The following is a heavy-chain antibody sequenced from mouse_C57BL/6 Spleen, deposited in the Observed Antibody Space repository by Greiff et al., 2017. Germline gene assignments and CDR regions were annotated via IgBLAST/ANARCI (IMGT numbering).Heavy chain of an antibody. D-gene: IGHD2-3*01. CDR1: GYTFTSYW. Sequence: VQLQQSGAELVKPGASVKLSCKASGYTFTSYWITWVKQRPGQGLEWIGDIYPGSGSTNYNQKFKSKATLTVDTSSSTAYMQLSSLTSEDSAVYYGARGGGYFLFDYWGQGTTLTVSS. CDR3: ARGGGYFLFDY. J-gene: IGHJ2*01. CDR2: IYPGSGST. V-gene: IGHV1-55*01.